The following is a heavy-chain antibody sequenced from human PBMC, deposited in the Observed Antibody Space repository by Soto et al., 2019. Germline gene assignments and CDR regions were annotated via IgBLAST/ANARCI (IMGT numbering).Heavy chain of an antibody. CDR2: ISAYNGNT. J-gene: IGHJ5*02. CDR3: ARGCEVPLDNDFWSGYTLVGWFDP. CDR1: GYTFTSYG. V-gene: IGHV1-18*04. Sequence: ASVKVSCKASGYTFTSYGISWVRQAPGQGLEWMGWISAYNGNTDYAQKLQGRVTMTTDTSTSTAYMELRSLRSDDTAVYYCARGCEVPLDNDFWSGYTLVGWFDPGGQGTLVNV. D-gene: IGHD3-3*01.